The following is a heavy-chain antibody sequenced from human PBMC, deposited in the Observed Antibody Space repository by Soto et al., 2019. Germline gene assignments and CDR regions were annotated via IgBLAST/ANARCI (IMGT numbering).Heavy chain of an antibody. J-gene: IGHJ5*02. D-gene: IGHD3-10*02. V-gene: IGHV4-39*01. CDR1: GGSIISSNFY. CDR2: VEYGGST. Sequence: QLQESGPGLVKPSETLSLTCTVSGGSIISSNFYWGWIRQPPGKGLEWIGSVEYGGSTYDNPSLKSRVTLPADTSKNQFSRKLTSVTAADTAIYYCARHVRGAVTMNWFDPWGHGTLVTVSS. CDR3: ARHVRGAVTMNWFDP.